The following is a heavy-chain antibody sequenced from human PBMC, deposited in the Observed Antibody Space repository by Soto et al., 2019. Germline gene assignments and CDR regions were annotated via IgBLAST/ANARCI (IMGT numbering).Heavy chain of an antibody. V-gene: IGHV3-74*01. CDR3: ARGARGAFDL. CDR2: IHSDGSST. Sequence: EVRLVESEGGLVQPGGSLSLSCAASGFTFSYYWMHWVRQAPGQGLLWVSRIHSDGSSTTYADSVKGRFTISRDNAKNTVSLHMNSLRVEDTGVYFCARGARGAFDLWGQGTMVTVSS. J-gene: IGHJ3*01. CDR1: GFTFSYYW.